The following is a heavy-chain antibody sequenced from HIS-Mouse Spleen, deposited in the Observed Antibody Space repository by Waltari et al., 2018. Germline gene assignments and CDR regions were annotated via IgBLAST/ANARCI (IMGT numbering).Heavy chain of an antibody. CDR1: GGSFSGYY. D-gene: IGHD6-13*01. Sequence: QVQLQQWGAGLLKPSETLSLTCAVYGGSFSGYYWSWIRQPPGKGLEWIGEINHSGSTNDNPSLKSRVTISVDTSKNQFSLKLSSVTAADTAVYYCARGNPAAAGLDYWGQGTLVTVSS. CDR3: ARGNPAAAGLDY. CDR2: INHSGST. J-gene: IGHJ4*02. V-gene: IGHV4-34*01.